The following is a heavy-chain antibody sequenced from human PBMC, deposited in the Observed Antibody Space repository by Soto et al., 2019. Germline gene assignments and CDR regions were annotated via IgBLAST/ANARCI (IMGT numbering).Heavy chain of an antibody. V-gene: IGHV5-51*01. CDR1: GYSFISYW. CDR3: ATALDGTFYWHN. D-gene: IGHD1-26*01. J-gene: IGHJ4*02. CDR2: INPGDPDT. Sequence: GESLKISCKGSGYSFISYWIGWVRQMPGKGLEWMGIINPGDPDTKYSPSLQGQVTISADKSISTAYLQWSSLRASDSAIYFCATALDGTFYWHNWGQGTLVTVSS.